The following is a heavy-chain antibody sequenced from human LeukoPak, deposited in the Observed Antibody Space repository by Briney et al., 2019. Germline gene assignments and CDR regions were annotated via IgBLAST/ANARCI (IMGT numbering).Heavy chain of an antibody. CDR1: GYTFTSYA. Sequence: ASVKVSCKASGYTFTSYAMHWVRQAPGQRLEWMGWIITGNGNTKYSQKFQGRVTITRATSASTAYMELSSLRSEDTAVYYCARVGYSGYDSRPVFNYWGQGTLVTVSS. J-gene: IGHJ4*02. CDR3: ARVGYSGYDSRPVFNY. V-gene: IGHV1-3*04. CDR2: IITGNGNT. D-gene: IGHD5-12*01.